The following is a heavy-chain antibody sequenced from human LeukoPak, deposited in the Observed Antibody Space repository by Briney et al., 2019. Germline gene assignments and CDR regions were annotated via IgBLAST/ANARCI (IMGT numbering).Heavy chain of an antibody. D-gene: IGHD1-26*01. V-gene: IGHV1-2*06. Sequence: ASVKVSCKASGYTFTGYYIHWVRQAPGQGLEWMGRINPNSGGTDYAQKFQGRVTMTRDTSINTAYMELSRLRSDDTAVYYCAAYSGSSYDYWGQGTLVTVSS. CDR1: GYTFTGYY. J-gene: IGHJ4*02. CDR3: AAYSGSSYDY. CDR2: INPNSGGT.